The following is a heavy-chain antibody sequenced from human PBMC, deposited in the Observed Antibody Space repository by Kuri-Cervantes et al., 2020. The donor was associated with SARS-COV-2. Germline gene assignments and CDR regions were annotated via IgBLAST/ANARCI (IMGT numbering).Heavy chain of an antibody. CDR1: GFNFRTYG. Sequence: GESLKISCAASGFNFRTYGLHWVRQAPGKGLEWVALISFDGSNKYYADSVKGRFTISRDNSKNTLYRQMNSLRTEDTAVYYCAKDRQNYGFWSGLDYWGQGTLVTVSS. D-gene: IGHD3-3*01. J-gene: IGHJ4*02. CDR2: ISFDGSNK. V-gene: IGHV3-30*18. CDR3: AKDRQNYGFWSGLDY.